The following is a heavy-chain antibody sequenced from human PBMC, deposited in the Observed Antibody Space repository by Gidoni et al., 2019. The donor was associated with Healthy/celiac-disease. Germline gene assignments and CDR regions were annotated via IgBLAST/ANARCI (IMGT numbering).Heavy chain of an antibody. CDR3: ARFGSSWYAEGRYFQH. D-gene: IGHD6-13*01. V-gene: IGHV1-69*01. CDR2: IIPIFGTA. J-gene: IGHJ1*01. CDR1: GGTFSSYA. Sequence: QVQLVQSGAEVKKPGSSVKVSCKASGGTFSSYAISWVRQAPGQGLEWMGGIIPIFGTANYAQEFQGRVTITADESTSTAYMELSSLRSEDTAVYYCARFGSSWYAEGRYFQHWGQGTLVTVSS.